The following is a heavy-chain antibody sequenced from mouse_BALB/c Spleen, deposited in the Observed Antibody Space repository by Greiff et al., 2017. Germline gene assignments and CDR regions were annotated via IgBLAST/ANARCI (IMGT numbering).Heavy chain of an antibody. Sequence: EVMLVESGGDLVKPGGSLKLSCAASGFTFSSYGMSWVRQTPDKRLEWVATISSGGSYTYYPDSVKGRFTISRDNAKNTLYLQMSSLKSEDTAMYYCARRGITTPYYAMDYWGQGTSVTVSS. CDR1: GFTFSSYG. D-gene: IGHD2-4*01. J-gene: IGHJ4*01. CDR2: ISSGGSYT. V-gene: IGHV5-6*02. CDR3: ARRGITTPYYAMDY.